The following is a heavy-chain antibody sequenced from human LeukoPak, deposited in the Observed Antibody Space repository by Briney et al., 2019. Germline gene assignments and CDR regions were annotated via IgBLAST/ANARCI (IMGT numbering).Heavy chain of an antibody. CDR3: ARASRYNWNGACDY. D-gene: IGHD1-1*01. CDR1: GYTFTGYY. CDR2: INPNSGGT. V-gene: IGHV1-2*02. Sequence: GASVKVSCKASGYTFTGYYMHWVRQAPGQGLEWMGWINPNSGGTNYAQKFQGRVTMTRDTSISTAYMELSRLRSDDTAVYYCARASRYNWNGACDYWGQGTLVTVSS. J-gene: IGHJ4*02.